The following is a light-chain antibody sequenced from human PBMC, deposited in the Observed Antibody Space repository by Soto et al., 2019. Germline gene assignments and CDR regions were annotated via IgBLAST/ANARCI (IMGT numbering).Light chain of an antibody. J-gene: IGKJ2*01. V-gene: IGKV3-15*01. CDR2: RAS. CDR3: QQYNNWPPYT. CDR1: QSVSSN. Sequence: EIVMTQSPATLSVSPGERATLSCRASQSVSSNLAWYQQKPGQAPRLLIYRASTRATGIPARFSGSGSGTEFTLTISSLQSEDFAVYYCQQYNNWPPYTFGQGTKVDIK.